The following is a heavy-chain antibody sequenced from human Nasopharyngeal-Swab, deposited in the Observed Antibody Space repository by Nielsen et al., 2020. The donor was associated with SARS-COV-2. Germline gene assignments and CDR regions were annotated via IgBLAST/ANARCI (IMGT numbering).Heavy chain of an antibody. V-gene: IGHV6-1*01. CDR1: GDSVSSNTAA. Sequence: SQTLSLTCAISGDSVSSNTAAWSCIRQSPSRGLEWLGRTWYRSKWHYDYAESVKSRITINPDTTKNQFYLQLNSVTPEDTAVYYCARGSQGTRWSWGQGTLVTVSS. CDR2: TWYRSKWHY. D-gene: IGHD2-15*01. CDR3: ARGSQGTRWS. J-gene: IGHJ5*02.